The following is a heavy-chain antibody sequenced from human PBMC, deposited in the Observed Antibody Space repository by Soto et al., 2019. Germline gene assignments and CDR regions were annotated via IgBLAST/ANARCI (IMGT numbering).Heavy chain of an antibody. CDR2: IYSGGST. CDR1: GFSVSSNY. V-gene: IGHV3-66*01. Sequence: EVQLVESGGGLVQPGGSLRLSCAASGFSVSSNYMSWVRQAPGKGLEWVSGIYSGGSTYYADFVKDRFTISRDNSKNTLYLQMSNLRAEDTAVYYCARDNTAYYDMDEWGKGTRVTVSS. J-gene: IGHJ6*03. D-gene: IGHD4-17*01. CDR3: ARDNTAYYDMDE.